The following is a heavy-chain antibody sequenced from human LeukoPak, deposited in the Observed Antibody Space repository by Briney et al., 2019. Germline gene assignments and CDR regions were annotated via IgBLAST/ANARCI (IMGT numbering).Heavy chain of an antibody. J-gene: IGHJ4*02. Sequence: ASVKVSCKASGYTFTSYDINWVRQATGQGLEWMGWMNPNSGNTGYAQKFQGRVTMTRNTSISTAYTELSSPRSEDTAVYYCARGQFLSSSSGSLVGYWGQGTLVTVSS. V-gene: IGHV1-8*01. CDR2: MNPNSGNT. D-gene: IGHD3-22*01. CDR3: ARGQFLSSSSGSLVGY. CDR1: GYTFTSYD.